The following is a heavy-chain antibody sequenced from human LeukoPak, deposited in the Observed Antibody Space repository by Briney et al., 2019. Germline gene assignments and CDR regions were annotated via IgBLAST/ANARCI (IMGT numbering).Heavy chain of an antibody. CDR3: AKEPQGAGDYFSVYY. CDR1: GYTFTSYY. CDR2: INPSGGST. Sequence: GASVKVSCKASGYTFTSYYMYWVRQAPGQGLEWMGIINPSGGSTSYAQKFQGRVTMTRDTSTSTVYMELSSLRSEDTAVYYCAKEPQGAGDYFSVYYWGQGTLVTVSS. V-gene: IGHV1-46*01. D-gene: IGHD4-17*01. J-gene: IGHJ4*02.